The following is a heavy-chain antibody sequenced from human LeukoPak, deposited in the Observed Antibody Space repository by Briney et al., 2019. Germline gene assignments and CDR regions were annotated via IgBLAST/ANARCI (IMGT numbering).Heavy chain of an antibody. CDR1: GGSFSGYY. J-gene: IGHJ6*03. V-gene: IGHV4-34*01. D-gene: IGHD6-6*01. Sequence: SETLSLTCAVYGGSFSGYYWSWIRQPPGKGLEWIGEINHSGSTNYNPSLKSRVTISVDTSKNQFSLKLSSVTAADTAVYYCARDDAIAARRYYYYMDVWGKGTTVTVSS. CDR3: ARDDAIAARRYYYYMDV. CDR2: INHSGST.